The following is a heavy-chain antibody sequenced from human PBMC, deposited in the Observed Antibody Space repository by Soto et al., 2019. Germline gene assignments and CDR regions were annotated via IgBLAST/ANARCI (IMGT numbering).Heavy chain of an antibody. J-gene: IGHJ4*02. Sequence: ESGGGVVQPGRSLRLSCAASGFTFSSYGMHWVRQAPGKGLEWVAVISYDGSNKYYADSVKGRFTISRDNSKNTLYLQMNSLRAEDTAVYYCAKSMNYGDIDYWGQGTLVTVSS. CDR2: ISYDGSNK. CDR1: GFTFSSYG. CDR3: AKSMNYGDIDY. V-gene: IGHV3-30*18. D-gene: IGHD4-17*01.